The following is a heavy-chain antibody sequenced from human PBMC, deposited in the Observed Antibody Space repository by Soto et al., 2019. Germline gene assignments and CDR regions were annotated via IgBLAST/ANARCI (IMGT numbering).Heavy chain of an antibody. J-gene: IGHJ3*01. CDR1: GYTFTTYG. D-gene: IGHD2-2*01. Sequence: QAQLVQSGGEMKKAGASVKVSCKASGYTFTTYGITWVRQAPGQGLDWMGWINPLKGDTKSAANFQDRVTMTTDTSTRTAYMELRSLSSDATAVYYCARVKVPAAVLGAVDVWGQGTVVTVSS. CDR3: ARVKVPAAVLGAVDV. CDR2: INPLKGDT. V-gene: IGHV1-18*01.